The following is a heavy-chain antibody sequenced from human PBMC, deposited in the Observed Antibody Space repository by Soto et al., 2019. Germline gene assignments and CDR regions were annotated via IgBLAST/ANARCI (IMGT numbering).Heavy chain of an antibody. J-gene: IGHJ2*01. V-gene: IGHV4-30-4*01. D-gene: IGHD5-18*01. CDR2: FYYSGST. Sequence: TLSLTCTVSGGSISSGDYYWSWIRQPPGKGLEWIGYFYYSGSTYYIPSLKSRVTISVDTSKNQFSLKLSSVTAADTAVYYCAGDPRGYDTAMHGHWYFDLWGRGTLVTVS. CDR1: GGSISSGDYY. CDR3: AGDPRGYDTAMHGHWYFDL.